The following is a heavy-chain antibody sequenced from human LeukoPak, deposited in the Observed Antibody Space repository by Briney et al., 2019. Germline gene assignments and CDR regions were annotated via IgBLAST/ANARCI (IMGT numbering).Heavy chain of an antibody. Sequence: SETLSLTCTVSGGSISSSSYYWGWIRQPPGKGLEWIGEINHSGSTNYNPSLKSRVTISVDTSKNQFSLKLSSVTAADTAVYYCARRRIQLWLFWFDPWGQGTLVTVSS. CDR1: GGSISSSSYY. D-gene: IGHD5-18*01. J-gene: IGHJ5*02. CDR2: INHSGST. V-gene: IGHV4-39*07. CDR3: ARRRIQLWLFWFDP.